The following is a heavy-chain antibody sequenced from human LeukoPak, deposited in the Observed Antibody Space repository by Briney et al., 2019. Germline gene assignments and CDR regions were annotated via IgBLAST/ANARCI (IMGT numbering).Heavy chain of an antibody. CDR1: GFTLGNYA. Sequence: AGSLRLSSAASGFTLGNYAMSWVRQAPGKGLEWFSAISGNGYNTYYADSVKGRFTISSETSGNTLYLQMHSLRAEDTAVYYCAKGVRLWFAFYFDYWGQGTLVTVSS. CDR3: AKGVRLWFAFYFDY. J-gene: IGHJ4*02. D-gene: IGHD3-10*01. CDR2: ISGNGYNT. V-gene: IGHV3-23*01.